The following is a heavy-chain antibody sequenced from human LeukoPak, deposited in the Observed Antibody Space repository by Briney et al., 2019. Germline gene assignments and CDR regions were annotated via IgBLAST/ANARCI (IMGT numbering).Heavy chain of an antibody. Sequence: PSETLSLTCTVSGYSISSGYYWGWIRQPPGKGPEWIGSIYHSGSTYYNPSLKSRVTISVDTSKNQFSLKLSSVTAADTAVYYCARDLGEAAAGDWYFDLWGRGTLVTVSS. V-gene: IGHV4-38-2*02. D-gene: IGHD6-13*01. J-gene: IGHJ2*01. CDR3: ARDLGEAAAGDWYFDL. CDR2: IYHSGST. CDR1: GYSISSGYY.